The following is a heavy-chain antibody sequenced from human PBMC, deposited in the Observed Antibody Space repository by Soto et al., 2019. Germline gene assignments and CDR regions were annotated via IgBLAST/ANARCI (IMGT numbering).Heavy chain of an antibody. CDR2: FDPEDGET. Sequence: GASVMVSCKVSGYILTELSMHCVRQSPGKGLEWMGGFDPEDGETIYAQKFQGRVTMTEDTSTDTAYMELSSLRSEDTAVYYCATVDYDSIGYYNVYWGQGTLVTVSS. CDR1: GYILTELS. V-gene: IGHV1-24*01. CDR3: ATVDYDSIGYYNVY. D-gene: IGHD3-22*01. J-gene: IGHJ4*02.